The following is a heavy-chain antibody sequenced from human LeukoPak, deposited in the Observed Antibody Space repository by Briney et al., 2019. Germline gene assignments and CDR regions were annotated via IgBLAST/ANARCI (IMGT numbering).Heavy chain of an antibody. CDR3: AKDPGITIFGVVIKGPPDY. CDR1: GFTFSSYP. CDR2: ISGSGGST. Sequence: PGGSLRLSCAASGFTFSSYPMSWVRQAPGKGLEWFSAISGSGGSTYYADSVKGRFTISRDNSKNTLYLQMNSLRAEDTAVYYCAKDPGITIFGVVIKGPPDYWGQGTLVTVSS. J-gene: IGHJ4*02. D-gene: IGHD3-3*01. V-gene: IGHV3-23*01.